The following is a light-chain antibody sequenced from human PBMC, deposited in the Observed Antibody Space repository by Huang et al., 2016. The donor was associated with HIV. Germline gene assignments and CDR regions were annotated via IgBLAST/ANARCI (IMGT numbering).Light chain of an antibody. Sequence: DIQMTQSPSSLSASVGDRVTITCQASQDISNYLNWYQQKPGKAPKPLIYDESNLETGVSSRVSGSGSGTDFTFTISSLQPEDIATYYCQHYDNLRTFGQGTKVEIK. CDR3: QHYDNLRT. CDR2: DES. J-gene: IGKJ1*01. CDR1: QDISNY. V-gene: IGKV1-33*01.